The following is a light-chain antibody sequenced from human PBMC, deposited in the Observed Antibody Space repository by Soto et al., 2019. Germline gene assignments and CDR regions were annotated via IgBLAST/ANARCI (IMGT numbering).Light chain of an antibody. CDR2: GAS. CDR1: QGLGTN. J-gene: IGKJ1*01. CDR3: QQYNNWPRT. Sequence: VVTTQSPATLSVSPWERATLSCRASQGLGTNLAWYQQKPGQAPRLLISGASSRATGIPDRFSGSGSGTEFTLTISSLQSEDFAVYYCQQYNNWPRTFGQGTKVDIK. V-gene: IGKV3D-15*01.